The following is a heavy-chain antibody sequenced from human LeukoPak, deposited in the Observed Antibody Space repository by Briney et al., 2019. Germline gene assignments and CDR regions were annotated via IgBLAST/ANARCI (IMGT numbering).Heavy chain of an antibody. V-gene: IGHV3-23*01. CDR2: ISGSGGST. J-gene: IGHJ4*02. D-gene: IGHD1-26*01. Sequence: GGSLRLSCAASGFTFSSYAMSWVRQAPGKGLEWVSAISGSGGSTYYADSVKGRFTISRDNSKNTLYLQMNSLRAEDTAVYYCAKDHRPSSVEYRWGATEIDYWGQGTLVTVSS. CDR3: AKDHRPSSVEYRWGATEIDY. CDR1: GFTFSSYA.